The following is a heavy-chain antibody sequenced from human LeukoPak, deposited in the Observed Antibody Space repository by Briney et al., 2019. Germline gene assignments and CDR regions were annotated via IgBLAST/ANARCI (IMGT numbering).Heavy chain of an antibody. CDR3: ARVAERYYDFWSGSGREEYYFDY. Sequence: SETLSLTCTVSGGSISSYYWSWIRQPAGKGLEWIGRIYTSGNTNYNPSLKSRVTMSVDTSKNQFSLKLSSVTAADTAVYYCARVAERYYDFWSGSGREEYYFDYWGQGTLVTVSS. CDR1: GGSISSYY. D-gene: IGHD3-3*01. J-gene: IGHJ4*02. CDR2: IYTSGNT. V-gene: IGHV4-4*07.